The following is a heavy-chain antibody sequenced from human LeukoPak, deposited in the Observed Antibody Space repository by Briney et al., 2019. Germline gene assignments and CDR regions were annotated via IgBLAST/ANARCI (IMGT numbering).Heavy chain of an antibody. D-gene: IGHD3-10*01. V-gene: IGHV4-34*01. CDR2: INHSGSL. CDR3: ARDRSDYYGSGSYRPIDAFDI. CDR1: GGSFSGYY. J-gene: IGHJ3*02. Sequence: PSETLSLTCAVYGGSFSGYYWSWIRQPPGKGLEWIGEINHSGSLNYNPSLKSRVTISIDTSTNQFSLKLSPVTAADTAVYYCARDRSDYYGSGSYRPIDAFDIWGQGTMVAVSS.